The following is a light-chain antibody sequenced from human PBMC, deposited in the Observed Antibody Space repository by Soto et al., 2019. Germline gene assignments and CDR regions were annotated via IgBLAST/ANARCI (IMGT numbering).Light chain of an antibody. CDR1: QRVSSSY. CDR2: GAS. V-gene: IGKV3-20*01. Sequence: NVFTHSPGTLSLSPGERATLSCSASQRVSSSYLAWYRQKPGQAPRLLIYGASSRATGIPDRFSGSGSGTDFTLTISRLEPEDFAVYYCQQYGSSPRTFGQGTKV. J-gene: IGKJ1*01. CDR3: QQYGSSPRT.